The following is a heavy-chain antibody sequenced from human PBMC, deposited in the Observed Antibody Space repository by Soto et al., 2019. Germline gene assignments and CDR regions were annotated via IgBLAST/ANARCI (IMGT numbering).Heavy chain of an antibody. V-gene: IGHV4-30-4*01. J-gene: IGHJ5*02. CDR2: IYYSGST. CDR1: GGSISSGDYY. CDR3: ARVPVVAATRWFDP. Sequence: SETLSLTCTVSGGSISSGDYYWSWIRQPPGKGLEWIGYIYYSGSTYYNPSLKSRVTISVDTSKNQFSLKLSSVTAADTAVYYCARVPVVAATRWFDPWGQGTLVTV. D-gene: IGHD2-15*01.